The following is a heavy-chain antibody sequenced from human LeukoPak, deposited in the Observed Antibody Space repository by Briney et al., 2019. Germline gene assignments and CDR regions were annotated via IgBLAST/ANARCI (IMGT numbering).Heavy chain of an antibody. J-gene: IGHJ4*02. Sequence: PSETLSLTCTVSGGSISSYYWSWIRQPPGKGLEWIGYIYYSGSTNYNPSLKSRVTISIDTSKNQFSLKLSSVTAADTAVYYCAGYCSSTSCNFDYWGQGTLVTVSS. CDR2: IYYSGST. CDR1: GGSISSYY. CDR3: AGYCSSTSCNFDY. V-gene: IGHV4-59*01. D-gene: IGHD2-2*03.